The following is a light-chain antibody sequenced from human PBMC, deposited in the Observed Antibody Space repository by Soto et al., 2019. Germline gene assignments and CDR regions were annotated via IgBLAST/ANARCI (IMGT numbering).Light chain of an antibody. CDR1: QSVSSN. J-gene: IGKJ2*01. V-gene: IGKV3-15*01. CDR3: QQYNNWPREA. Sequence: EIVMTQSPATLSVSPGERATLSCRASQSVSSNLAWYQQKPGQAPRLLIYGASTRATGTPARFSGSGSGTEFTLTISSLQSEDFAVYYCQQYNNWPREAFGQGTKLEIK. CDR2: GAS.